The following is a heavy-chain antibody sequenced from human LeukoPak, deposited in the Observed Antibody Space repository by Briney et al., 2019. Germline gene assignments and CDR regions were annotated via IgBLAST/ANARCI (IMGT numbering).Heavy chain of an antibody. CDR1: GGSFSGYY. J-gene: IGHJ4*02. Sequence: SETLSLTCAVYGGSFSGYYWSWIRQPPGKGLEWIGEINHSGSTNYNPSLKSRVTISVDTSKNQFSLKLSSVTAADTAVYYCARAAGMYYYDSSGYFDYWGQGTLVTVSS. CDR2: INHSGST. CDR3: ARAAGMYYYDSSGYFDY. V-gene: IGHV4-34*01. D-gene: IGHD3-22*01.